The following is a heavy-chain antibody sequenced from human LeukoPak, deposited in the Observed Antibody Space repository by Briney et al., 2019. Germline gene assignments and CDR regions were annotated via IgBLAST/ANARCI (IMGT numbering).Heavy chain of an antibody. CDR2: ISHTSTII. CDR3: VRDRDWSFDY. CDR1: AFTFSRYS. V-gene: IGHV3-48*04. Sequence: GGSLRLSCAASAFTFSRYSMNWVRQAPGKGLEWVSYISHTSTIIYYADSVKGRFTISRDNAKNSVYLQMSSLRAEDTAVYYCVRDRDWSFDYWGQGTLGTVSS. D-gene: IGHD2-21*02. J-gene: IGHJ4*02.